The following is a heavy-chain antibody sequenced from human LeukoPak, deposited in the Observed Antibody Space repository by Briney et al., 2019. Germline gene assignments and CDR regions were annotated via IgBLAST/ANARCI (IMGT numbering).Heavy chain of an antibody. CDR1: GGSFSGYY. CDR3: AKPLHYYGSGSYDY. Sequence: PSETLSLTCAVYGGSFSGYYWSWVRQAPGKGLEWVSAISGSGGSTYYADSVKGRFTISRDNSKNTLYLQMNSLRAEDTAVYYCAKPLHYYGSGSYDYWGQGTLVTVSS. D-gene: IGHD3-10*01. J-gene: IGHJ4*02. CDR2: ISGSGGST. V-gene: IGHV3-23*01.